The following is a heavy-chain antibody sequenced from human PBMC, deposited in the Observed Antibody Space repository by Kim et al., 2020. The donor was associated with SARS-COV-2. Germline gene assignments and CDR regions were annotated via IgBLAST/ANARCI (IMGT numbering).Heavy chain of an antibody. J-gene: IGHJ4*02. CDR2: IFHSGST. V-gene: IGHV4-59*01. Sequence: SETLSLTCTVSGGSITNYYWSWIRQSPGKGLEWIGYIFHSGSTKYNPSLKSRVTISIDTSKNQFSLKLSSVTAADTAGYYCARGHGSNGLCGTFDSWGQG. CDR1: GGSITNYY. D-gene: IGHD2-8*01. CDR3: ARGHGSNGLCGTFDS.